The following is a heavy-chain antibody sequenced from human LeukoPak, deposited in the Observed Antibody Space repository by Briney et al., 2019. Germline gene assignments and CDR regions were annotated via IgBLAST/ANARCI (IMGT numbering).Heavy chain of an antibody. CDR1: GFSFSDYY. Sequence: PGGSLRLSCAASGFSFSDYYMTWIRQAPGRGLEWVSYASSSGNTIYYADSVTGRFTVSRDNAKKSLYLQMNSLRAADTAVYYCARNLYGSGNFFDYWGQGTLVTVSS. D-gene: IGHD3-10*01. CDR3: ARNLYGSGNFFDY. J-gene: IGHJ4*02. V-gene: IGHV3-11*01. CDR2: ASSSGNTI.